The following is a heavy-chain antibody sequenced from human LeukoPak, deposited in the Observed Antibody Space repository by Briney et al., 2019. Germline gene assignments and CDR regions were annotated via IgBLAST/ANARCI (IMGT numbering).Heavy chain of an antibody. Sequence: GRSLRLSCAASGFTFSSYAMHWVRQGPGKGLEWVAVISYDGSNKYCADSVKGRFTISRDNCKNTLYLQMNSLRAEDTAVYYCARGGFYGWGSYSGSGFEYWGQGTLVTVSS. D-gene: IGHD3-10*01. CDR2: ISYDGSNK. CDR3: ARGGFYGWGSYSGSGFEY. J-gene: IGHJ4*02. V-gene: IGHV3-30-3*01. CDR1: GFTFSSYA.